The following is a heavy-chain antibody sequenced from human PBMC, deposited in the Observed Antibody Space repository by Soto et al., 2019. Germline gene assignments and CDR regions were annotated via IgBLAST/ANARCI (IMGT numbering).Heavy chain of an antibody. D-gene: IGHD6-6*01. CDR3: AKAPSPYSSSGPGVVY. J-gene: IGHJ4*02. CDR1: GFTFSSYA. Sequence: PGGSLRLSCAASGFTFSSYAMHWVRQAPGKGLEWVAVISYDGSNKYYADSVKGRFTISRDNSKNTLYLQMNSLRAEDTAVYYCAKAPSPYSSSGPGVVYWGQGTLVTVSS. CDR2: ISYDGSNK. V-gene: IGHV3-30-3*01.